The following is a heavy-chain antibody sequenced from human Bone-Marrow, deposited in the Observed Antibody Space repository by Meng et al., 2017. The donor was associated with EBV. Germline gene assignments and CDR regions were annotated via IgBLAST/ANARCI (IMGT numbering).Heavy chain of an antibody. Sequence: EVQLVGSGGGVVQPGGSLRLSCVASGFSFSRYWMHWVRQAPGKGLVWVSRTNEDGRITNYADSVKGRFTISRDNTKNRLYLQMDSLRAEDTALYFCSRDLAGSDDVWGQGTLVTVSS. CDR1: GFSFSRYW. D-gene: IGHD5-24*01. V-gene: IGHV3-74*01. CDR2: TNEDGRIT. CDR3: SRDLAGSDDV. J-gene: IGHJ4*02.